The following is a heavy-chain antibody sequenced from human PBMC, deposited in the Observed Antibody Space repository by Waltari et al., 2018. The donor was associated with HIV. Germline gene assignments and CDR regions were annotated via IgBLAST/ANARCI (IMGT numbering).Heavy chain of an antibody. J-gene: IGHJ4*02. D-gene: IGHD1-26*01. V-gene: IGHV1-2*04. CDR3: ARGESTTWANLDF. CDR1: GYNFAAYH. Sequence: QERLVQSGAAVKNPGASVKVSCHTSGYNFAAYHIHWVRQAPGEGLEWLGWIRPSNGVTDYAQKCQGWVSLTRDTSTETVYLTLNRLRSEDTAIYYCARGESTTWANLDFWGQGTLVSVSS. CDR2: IRPSNGVT.